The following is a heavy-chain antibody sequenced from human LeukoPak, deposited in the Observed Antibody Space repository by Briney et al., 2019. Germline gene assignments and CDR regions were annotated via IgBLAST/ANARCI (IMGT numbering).Heavy chain of an antibody. CDR3: ARGGFRGVIVYFDY. CDR2: IYYSGET. D-gene: IGHD3-10*01. V-gene: IGHV4-39*02. CDR1: GGSISSRSYY. Sequence: ETLSLTCTVSGGSISSRSYYWGWIRQPPGKEMEWNGSIYYSGETHYNPSLHSRVVMSVDTSNNHFSLKLTSVTAADTAVYYCARGGFRGVIVYFDYWGQGTLVTVSS. J-gene: IGHJ4*02.